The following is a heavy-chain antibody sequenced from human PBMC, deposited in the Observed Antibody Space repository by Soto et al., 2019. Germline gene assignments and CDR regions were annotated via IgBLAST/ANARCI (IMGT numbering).Heavy chain of an antibody. D-gene: IGHD6-19*01. V-gene: IGHV3-53*01. J-gene: IGHJ4*02. CDR3: ARDRYSSGFFDY. CDR1: GFSVSTNY. CDR2: IYSGGST. Sequence: GGSLRLSCTGSGFSVSTNYMTWVRQAPGKGLEWVAVIYSGGSTYYADSVKGRFTISRDNSKNTLYLQMNSLRAEDTAVYYCARDRYSSGFFDYWGQGTLVTVSS.